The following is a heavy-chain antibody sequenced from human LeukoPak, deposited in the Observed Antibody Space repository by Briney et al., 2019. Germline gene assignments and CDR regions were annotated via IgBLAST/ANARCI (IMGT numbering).Heavy chain of an antibody. Sequence: SQTLSLTCTVSGGSISSGGYYWSWIRQHPGKGLEWIGYIYYSGSTYYNPSLKSRVTISVDTSKNQFSLELSSVTAADTAVYYCARGSYRIPFDYWGQGTLVTVSS. J-gene: IGHJ4*02. D-gene: IGHD1-26*01. CDR1: GGSISSGGYY. CDR2: IYYSGST. V-gene: IGHV4-31*03. CDR3: ARGSYRIPFDY.